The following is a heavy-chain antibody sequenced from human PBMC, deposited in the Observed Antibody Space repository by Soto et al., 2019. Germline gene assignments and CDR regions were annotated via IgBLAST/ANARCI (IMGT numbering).Heavy chain of an antibody. CDR3: ARGRGEIQGP. CDR1: GGSFSDNY. V-gene: IGHV4-34*01. Sequence: SETLSLTCAVYGGSFSDNYWSWIRQPPGKGLEWLGEINHSGSTNHNSSLKSRVTILADTSKKQFSLKLSSVTAADTAVYYCARGRGEIQGPWGQGTLVTVSS. CDR2: INHSGST. J-gene: IGHJ5*02. D-gene: IGHD3-16*01.